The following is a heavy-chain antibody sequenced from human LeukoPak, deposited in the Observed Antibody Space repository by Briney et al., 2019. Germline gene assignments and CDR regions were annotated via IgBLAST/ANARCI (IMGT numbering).Heavy chain of an antibody. CDR2: ISSSGSTI. Sequence: GGSLRLSCTASGFTVSSYYMSWVRQAPGKGLEWVSYISSSGSTIYYADSVKGRFTISRDNAKNSLYLQMNSLRAEDTAVYYCARVPRDFDYWGQGTLVTVSS. J-gene: IGHJ4*02. CDR3: ARVPRDFDY. CDR1: GFTVSSYY. V-gene: IGHV3-11*01.